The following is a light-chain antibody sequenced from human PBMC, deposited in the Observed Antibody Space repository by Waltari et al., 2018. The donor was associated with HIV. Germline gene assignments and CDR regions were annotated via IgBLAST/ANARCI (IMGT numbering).Light chain of an antibody. V-gene: IGKV2-30*01. J-gene: IGKJ2*01. CDR2: KVS. CDR1: QSLVYTDGNTY. Sequence: DVVMTQSPLSLPVTLGPPASVSCRSSQSLVYTDGNTYLSWFHQRPGQSPRRLIYKVSNRDSGVPDRFSGSGSGTDFTLKISRVEAEDVGIYYCMQGSHWPRFIFGQGTKLEI. CDR3: MQGSHWPRFI.